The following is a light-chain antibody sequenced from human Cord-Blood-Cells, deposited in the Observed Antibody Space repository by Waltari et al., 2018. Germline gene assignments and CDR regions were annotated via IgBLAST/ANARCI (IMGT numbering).Light chain of an antibody. CDR3: QQRSNWPPYT. Sequence: EIVLPQSTATLSLSPGERATVSCRASQSVSSYLAWYQQKPGQAPRLLIYDASNRATGIPARFSGSGSGTDFTLTISSLEPEDFAVYYCQQRSNWPPYTFGQGTKLEIK. V-gene: IGKV3-11*01. CDR1: QSVSSY. CDR2: DAS. J-gene: IGKJ2*01.